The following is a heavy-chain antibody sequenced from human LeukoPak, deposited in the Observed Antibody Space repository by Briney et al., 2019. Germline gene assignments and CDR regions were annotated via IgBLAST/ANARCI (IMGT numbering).Heavy chain of an antibody. CDR3: AAGRGSYGVGTH. J-gene: IGHJ4*02. Sequence: PGGSLRLSCAASGFTFSDYYMSWIRQAPGKGLEWVSYISSSSSYTNYADSVKGRFTISRDNAKNSLYLQMNSLRAEDTAVYYCAAGRGSYGVGTHWGQGTLVTVSS. CDR2: ISSSSSYT. V-gene: IGHV3-11*03. D-gene: IGHD1-26*01. CDR1: GFTFSDYY.